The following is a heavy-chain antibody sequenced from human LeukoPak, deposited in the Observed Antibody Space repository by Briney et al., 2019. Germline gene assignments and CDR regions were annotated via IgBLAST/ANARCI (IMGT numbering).Heavy chain of an antibody. V-gene: IGHV1-3*03. CDR3: ARDRDYYGSGSYHAFDS. CDR2: INAGNGNT. D-gene: IGHD3-10*01. CDR1: GYTFTSYA. J-gene: IGHJ3*02. Sequence: ASVKVSCKSSGYTFTSYAMHWVRQAPGQRREWMGWINAGNGNTKYSQEFQGRVTITADESTSTAYMELSSLRSEDTAVYYCARDRDYYGSGSYHAFDSWGQGTMVTVSS.